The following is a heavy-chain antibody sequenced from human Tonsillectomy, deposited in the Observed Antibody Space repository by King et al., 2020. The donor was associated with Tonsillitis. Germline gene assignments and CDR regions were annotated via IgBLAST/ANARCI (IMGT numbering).Heavy chain of an antibody. CDR2: FNPEDGET. D-gene: IGHD3-22*01. J-gene: IGHJ4*02. CDR1: GYTLTEFS. V-gene: IGHV1-24*01. Sequence: QLVQSGAEVKKPGASVKVSCKVSGYTLTEFSMHWVRQAPGKGLEWMGGFNPEDGETIYAQKFQGRVTMTEDTSTDTAYMELSSLRSEDTAVYYCARGLSEDFYDSSGYFPGSFDYRGQGTLVTVSS. CDR3: ARGLSEDFYDSSGYFPGSFDY.